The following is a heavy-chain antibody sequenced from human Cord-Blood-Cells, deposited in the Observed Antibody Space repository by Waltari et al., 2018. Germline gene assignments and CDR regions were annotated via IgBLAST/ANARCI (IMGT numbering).Heavy chain of an antibody. CDR3: ARTTGDQDAFDI. CDR2: MNPNSGNT. D-gene: IGHD7-27*01. J-gene: IGHJ3*02. CDR1: GYHFTSYD. Sequence: QVPLVQSGAAVKKPAASVKVSCTASGYHFTSYDINWAPQATGQGLEWMGWMNPNSGNTGYAQKFQGRVTMTRNTSISTAYMELSSLRSEDTAVYYCARTTGDQDAFDIWGQGTMVTVSS. V-gene: IGHV1-8*01.